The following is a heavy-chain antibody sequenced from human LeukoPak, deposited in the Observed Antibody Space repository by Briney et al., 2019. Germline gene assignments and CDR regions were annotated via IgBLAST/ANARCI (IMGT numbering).Heavy chain of an antibody. Sequence: GRSLRLSCAASGFTFDDYAMHWVRQAPGKGLEWVSGISWNSGSIGYADSVKGRFTISRDNAKNSLYLQMNSLRAEDTALYYCAKDYRFGYGDYFDYWGQGTLVTVSS. CDR1: GFTFDDYA. D-gene: IGHD4-17*01. CDR3: AKDYRFGYGDYFDY. CDR2: ISWNSGSI. V-gene: IGHV3-9*01. J-gene: IGHJ4*02.